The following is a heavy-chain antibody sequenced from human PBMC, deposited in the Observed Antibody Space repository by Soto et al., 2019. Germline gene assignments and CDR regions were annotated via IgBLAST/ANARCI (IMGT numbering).Heavy chain of an antibody. CDR3: ARVSSSSPIDAFDI. J-gene: IGHJ3*02. CDR1: GGSISSGGYY. D-gene: IGHD6-13*01. Sequence: TSETLSLTCTVSGGSISSGGYYWSWIRQHPGKGLEWIGYIYYSGSTNYNPSLKSRVTISVDTSKNQFSLKLSSVTAADTAVYYCARVSSSSPIDAFDIWGQGTMVTVSS. CDR2: IYYSGST. V-gene: IGHV4-61*08.